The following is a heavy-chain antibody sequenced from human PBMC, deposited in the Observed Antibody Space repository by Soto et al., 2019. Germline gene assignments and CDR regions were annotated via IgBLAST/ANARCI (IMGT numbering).Heavy chain of an antibody. Sequence: SETLSLTCTVSGGSISSYYWSWIRQPPGKGLEWIGYIDYSGSTNYNPSLKSRVTISVDTSKNQFSLKLSSVTAADTAVYYCARDPYGSGSYTDYWGQGTLVTVSS. J-gene: IGHJ4*02. V-gene: IGHV4-59*01. D-gene: IGHD3-10*01. CDR2: IDYSGST. CDR3: ARDPYGSGSYTDY. CDR1: GGSISSYY.